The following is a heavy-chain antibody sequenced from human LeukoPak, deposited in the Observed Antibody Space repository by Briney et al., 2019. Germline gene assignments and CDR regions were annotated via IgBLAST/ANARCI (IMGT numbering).Heavy chain of an antibody. CDR3: ARITFVVEGYGMDV. J-gene: IGHJ6*02. CDR2: IYYSGST. Sequence: SETLSLTCTVSGGSISSYYWSWIRQPPGKGLEWIGYIYYSGSTNYNPSLKSRVTISVDTSKNQFSLSLSSVTAADTAVYYCARITFVVEGYGMDVWGQGTTVTVSS. V-gene: IGHV4-59*08. CDR1: GGSISSYY. D-gene: IGHD2-21*01.